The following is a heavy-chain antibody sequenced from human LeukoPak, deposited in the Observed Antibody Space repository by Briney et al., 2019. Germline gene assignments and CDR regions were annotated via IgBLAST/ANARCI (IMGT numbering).Heavy chain of an antibody. J-gene: IGHJ4*02. D-gene: IGHD1-26*01. Sequence: GGSLRLSCAASGFTFSSYAMSWVRQAPGKGLEWVSVISGSGDGTYYADPVKGRFTISRDNSKNTLYLQMNSLRAADTAVYYCAKPPVGATPYYFDYWGQGTLATVSS. CDR3: AKPPVGATPYYFDY. V-gene: IGHV3-23*01. CDR1: GFTFSSYA. CDR2: ISGSGDGT.